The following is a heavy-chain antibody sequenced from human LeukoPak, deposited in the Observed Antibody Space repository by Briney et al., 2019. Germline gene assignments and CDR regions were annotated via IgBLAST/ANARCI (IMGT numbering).Heavy chain of an antibody. CDR3: ARDPHGDYYFDY. Sequence: ASVKVSCKASGYTFTSYARHWVRQAPGQRLDRMGWINAGNGNTKYSQKFQGRVTITRDTSASTAYMELSSLRSEDTAVYYCARDPHGDYYFDYWGQGTLVTVSS. V-gene: IGHV1-3*01. D-gene: IGHD4-17*01. J-gene: IGHJ4*02. CDR2: INAGNGNT. CDR1: GYTFTSYA.